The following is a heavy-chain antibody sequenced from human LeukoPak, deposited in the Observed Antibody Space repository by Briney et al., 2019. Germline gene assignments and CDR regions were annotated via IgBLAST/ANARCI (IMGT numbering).Heavy chain of an antibody. CDR3: ARAGVGATARYFDY. J-gene: IGHJ4*02. Sequence: PGGSLRLSCAASGFTFSSYWMHWVRQAPGKGLVWVSRINTDGSSTIYADSVKGRFTISRDNAKNTLYLQMNSLRAGDTAVYYCARAGVGATARYFDYWGQGTLVTVSS. D-gene: IGHD1-26*01. V-gene: IGHV3-74*01. CDR2: INTDGSST. CDR1: GFTFSSYW.